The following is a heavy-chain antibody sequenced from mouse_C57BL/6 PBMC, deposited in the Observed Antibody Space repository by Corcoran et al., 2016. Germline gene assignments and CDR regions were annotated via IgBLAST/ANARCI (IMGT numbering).Heavy chain of an antibody. CDR1: GYTFTDYN. Sequence: EVQLQQSGPELVKPGASVKMSCKASGYTFTDYNMHWVKQSHGKSLEWIGYINPNNGGTSYNQEFKGKATLTVNKSSSTAYMELRSLTSEDSAVYYCARRAITTVDWYFDVWGTGTTVTVSS. CDR2: INPNNGGT. CDR3: ARRAITTVDWYFDV. D-gene: IGHD1-1*01. J-gene: IGHJ1*03. V-gene: IGHV1-22*01.